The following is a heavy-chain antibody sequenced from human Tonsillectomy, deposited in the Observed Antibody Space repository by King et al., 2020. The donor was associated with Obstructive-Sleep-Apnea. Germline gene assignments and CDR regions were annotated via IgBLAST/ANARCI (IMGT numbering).Heavy chain of an antibody. V-gene: IGHV4-59*01. J-gene: IGHJ4*02. CDR2: IYYSGST. Sequence: VQLQESGPGLVKPSETLSLTCTVSGGSISSYYWSWIRQPPGKGLEYIGYIYYSGSTNYNPSLKSRVTISEDTSKNQFSLRLSSVTAADTAVYYCARIYGDYRGIYFDFWGQGTLVTVSS. CDR1: GGSISSYY. D-gene: IGHD4-17*01. CDR3: ARIYGDYRGIYFDF.